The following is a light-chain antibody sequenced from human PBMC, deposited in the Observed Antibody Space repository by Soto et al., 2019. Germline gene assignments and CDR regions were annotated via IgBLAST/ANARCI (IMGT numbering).Light chain of an antibody. CDR1: QSVINN. CDR3: QQYNDWPPIT. Sequence: EIMMTQSPATLSVSPGERATLSCRASQSVINNLAWYQHKPSQVPRLLIYYASTRATGIPARFSGSGFGTEFTLTISSLQSEDVAVYYCQQYNDWPPITFGQGTRLEIK. J-gene: IGKJ5*01. V-gene: IGKV3-15*01. CDR2: YAS.